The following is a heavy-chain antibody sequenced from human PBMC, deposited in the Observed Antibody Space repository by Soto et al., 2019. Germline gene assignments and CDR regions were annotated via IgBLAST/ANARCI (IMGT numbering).Heavy chain of an antibody. CDR1: GDSVSSNSAA. J-gene: IGHJ3*02. Sequence: PSQTLSLTCAISGDSVSSNSAAWNWIRQSTSRGLEWLTRTYYRSKWYNNYAESVKSRVTINPDTSKNHFSLQLNSVTPEDTAVYYCARATKDAFDIWGQGTMVTV. CDR2: TYYRSKWYN. V-gene: IGHV6-1*01. CDR3: ARATKDAFDI.